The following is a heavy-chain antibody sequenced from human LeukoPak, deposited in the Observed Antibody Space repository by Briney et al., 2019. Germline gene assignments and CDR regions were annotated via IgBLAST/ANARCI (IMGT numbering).Heavy chain of an antibody. V-gene: IGHV3-23*01. CDR1: GVTFSNYA. CDR3: AKGGSGNYPGRGYFDY. Sequence: GGSLRLSCAASGVTFSNYARSWVRQPPGKGLEWVGFISISGGSTYYADSEKGRFIISKAKSKSMTYLQGDSLRADDTVVYFGAKGGSGNYPGRGYFDYWGQGTLVTVPS. CDR2: ISISGGST. D-gene: IGHD4-23*01. J-gene: IGHJ4*02.